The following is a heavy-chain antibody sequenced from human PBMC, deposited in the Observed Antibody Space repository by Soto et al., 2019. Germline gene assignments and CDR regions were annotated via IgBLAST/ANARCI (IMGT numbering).Heavy chain of an antibody. J-gene: IGHJ6*02. CDR3: ARDPGPNYDFWSGYWGPYYYYGMDV. CDR1: FGSISSYY. D-gene: IGHD3-3*01. V-gene: IGHV4-4*07. Sequence: SETLSLTYTVSFGSISSYYWIWIRQPAGKGLEWIGRIYTSGSTNYDPSLKSRVTMSVDTSKNQFSLKLSSVTAADTAVYYCARDPGPNYDFWSGYWGPYYYYGMDVWGQGTTVTVSS. CDR2: IYTSGST.